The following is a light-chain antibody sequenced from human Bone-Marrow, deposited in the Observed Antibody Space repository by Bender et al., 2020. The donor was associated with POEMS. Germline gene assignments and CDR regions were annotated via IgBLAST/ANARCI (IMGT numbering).Light chain of an antibody. J-gene: IGLJ3*02. Sequence: QSVLTQPPSASGTPAQRVTISCSGGSIGRNPINWYQQLPRTAPRLVIYADDRRPSGVPNRFSDSKSGYSASLAISGLQSEDAGDYYGARWDDRLNAWLFGGGTKLTVL. CDR2: ADD. CDR3: ARWDDRLNAWL. CDR1: SIGRNP. V-gene: IGLV1-44*01.